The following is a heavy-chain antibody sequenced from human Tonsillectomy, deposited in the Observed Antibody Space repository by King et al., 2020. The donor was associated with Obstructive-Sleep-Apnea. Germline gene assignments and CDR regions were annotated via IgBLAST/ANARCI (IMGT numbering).Heavy chain of an antibody. D-gene: IGHD3-10*01. Sequence: VQLVESGGGLVQPGRSLRLSCAASGFTFDDYAMHWVRQAPGKGVEGVSGISCNSGSIGYADSVKGLFTISRDNAKNSQYLQMNSLRAEDTALYYCAKDRHYYGPGSYNYWGQGTLVTVSS. CDR3: AKDRHYYGPGSYNY. CDR2: ISCNSGSI. V-gene: IGHV3-9*01. J-gene: IGHJ4*02. CDR1: GFTFDDYA.